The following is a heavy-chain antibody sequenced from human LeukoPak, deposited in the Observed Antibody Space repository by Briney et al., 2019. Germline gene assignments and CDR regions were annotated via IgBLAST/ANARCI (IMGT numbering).Heavy chain of an antibody. D-gene: IGHD5-18*01. CDR2: ISYDGSNK. V-gene: IGHV3-30*18. CDR1: GFTFSSYG. Sequence: GRSLRLSCAASGFTFSSYGMHWVRQAPGKGLEWVAVISYDGSNKYYADSVKGRLTISRDNSKNTLYLQMNSLRAEDTAVYYCAKVVELWFPNDAFDIWGQGTMVTVSS. J-gene: IGHJ3*02. CDR3: AKVVELWFPNDAFDI.